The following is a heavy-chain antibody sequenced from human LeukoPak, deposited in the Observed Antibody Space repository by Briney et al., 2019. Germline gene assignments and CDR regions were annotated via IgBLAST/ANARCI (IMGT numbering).Heavy chain of an antibody. CDR3: AKDLNYGDLLDY. V-gene: IGHV3-30*02. CDR1: GFTFSKYG. J-gene: IGHJ4*02. D-gene: IGHD4-17*01. CDR2: IRDDGRNK. Sequence: QAGGSLRLSCAASGFTFSKYGMYWVRQAPGKGLKWVAFIRDDGRNKYYTDSVKGRFTISRDNSKNTLYLQMKSLRAEDTGVYYCAKDLNYGDLLDYWGQGTLVTVSS.